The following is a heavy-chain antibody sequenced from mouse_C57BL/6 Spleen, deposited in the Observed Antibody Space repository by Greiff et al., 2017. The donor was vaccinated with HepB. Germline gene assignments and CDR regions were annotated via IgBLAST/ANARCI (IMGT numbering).Heavy chain of an antibody. CDR2: IDPEDGDT. CDR1: GFNIKDYY. D-gene: IGHD1-1*01. J-gene: IGHJ4*01. V-gene: IGHV14-1*01. CDR3: TTSLGSSFYAMDY. Sequence: EVQLQQSGAELVRPGASVKLSCTASGFNIKDYYMHWVKQRPEQGLEWIGRIDPEDGDTEYAPKFQSKATMTADTSSNTAYLQLSSLTSEDTAVYYCTTSLGSSFYAMDYWGQGTAVTVSS.